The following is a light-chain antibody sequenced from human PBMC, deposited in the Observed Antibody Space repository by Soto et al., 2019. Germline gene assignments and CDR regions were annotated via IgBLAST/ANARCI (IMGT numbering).Light chain of an antibody. CDR3: SSYTLGGVV. CDR2: EVT. V-gene: IGLV2-14*01. CDR1: SSDVGGYNY. J-gene: IGLJ2*01. Sequence: QSALTQPASVSGSPGQSIAISCTGTSSDVGGYNYVSWYQQHPGKAPKLMIYEVTNRPSGVSNRFSGSKSGNTASLTISGLQAEDDADYYCSSYTLGGVVFGGGTKLTVL.